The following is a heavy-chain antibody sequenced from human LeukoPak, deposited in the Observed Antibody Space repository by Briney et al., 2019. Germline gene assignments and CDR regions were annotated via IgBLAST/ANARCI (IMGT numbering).Heavy chain of an antibody. CDR2: ISYDGSNK. D-gene: IGHD2-15*01. J-gene: IGHJ1*01. CDR3: AKDHLGYCSGGSCYWEYFQH. Sequence: GGSLRLSCAASGFTFSSYGMHWVRQAPGKGLEWVAVISYDGSNKYYADSVKGRFTISRDNSKNTLYLQMNSLRAEDTAVYYCAKDHLGYCSGGSCYWEYFQHWGQGTLVTVSS. V-gene: IGHV3-30*18. CDR1: GFTFSSYG.